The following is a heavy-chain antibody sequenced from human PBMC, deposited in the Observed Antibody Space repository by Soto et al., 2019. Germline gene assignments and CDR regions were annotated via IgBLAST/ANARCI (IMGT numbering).Heavy chain of an antibody. V-gene: IGHV1-24*01. CDR2: FDPEDGET. D-gene: IGHD7-27*01. CDR3: ATWGFRHYYYMDV. Sequence: ASVKVSCKVSGYTLTELSMHWVRQAPGEGLEWMGGFDPEDGETIYAQKFQGRVTMTEDTSTDTAYMELSSLRSEDTAVYYCATWGFRHYYYMDVWGKGTTVTVSS. J-gene: IGHJ6*03. CDR1: GYTLTELS.